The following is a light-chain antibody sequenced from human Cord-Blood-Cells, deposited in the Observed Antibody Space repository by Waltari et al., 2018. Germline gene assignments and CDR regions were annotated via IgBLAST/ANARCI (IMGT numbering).Light chain of an antibody. Sequence: DIQMTQSPSSLSASVGDRVTITCRASQSISSYLNWYQQKPGKAPKLLIYAASSLQSGGPSRFSGSGSGTDFTLTIRSLQPEDFGIYYCQPSYSTPITFGQGTRLEI. CDR3: QPSYSTPIT. V-gene: IGKV1-39*01. CDR1: QSISSY. CDR2: AAS. J-gene: IGKJ5*01.